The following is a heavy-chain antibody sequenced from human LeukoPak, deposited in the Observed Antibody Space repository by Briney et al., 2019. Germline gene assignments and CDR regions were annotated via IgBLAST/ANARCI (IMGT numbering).Heavy chain of an antibody. V-gene: IGHV4-38-2*02. D-gene: IGHD3-22*01. CDR3: ARDLVHYDSSGDYFDY. CDR2: IYHSGST. Sequence: SETLSLTCTASGYSISSGYYWGWIRQPPGKGLEWIGSIYHSGSTYYNPSLKSRVTISVDTSKNQFSLKLSSVTAADTAVYYCARDLVHYDSSGDYFDYWGQGTLVTVSS. CDR1: GYSISSGYY. J-gene: IGHJ4*02.